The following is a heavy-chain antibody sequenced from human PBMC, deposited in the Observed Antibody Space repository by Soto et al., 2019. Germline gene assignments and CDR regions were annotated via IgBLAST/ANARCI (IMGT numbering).Heavy chain of an antibody. Sequence: GESLKISCAASGFTFSSYGMHWVRQAPGKGLEWVAVISYDGSNKYYADSVKGRFTISRDNSKNTLYLQMNSLRAEDTAVYYCAKDLRGYYTAYYYYGMDVWGQGTTVTVSS. CDR1: GFTFSSYG. CDR3: AKDLRGYYTAYYYYGMDV. CDR2: ISYDGSNK. D-gene: IGHD3-3*01. V-gene: IGHV3-30*18. J-gene: IGHJ6*02.